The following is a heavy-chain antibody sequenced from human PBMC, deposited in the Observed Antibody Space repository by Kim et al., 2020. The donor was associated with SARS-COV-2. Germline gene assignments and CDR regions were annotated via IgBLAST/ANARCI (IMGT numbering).Heavy chain of an antibody. CDR3: ARDWLGIAVAGPDYYYGMDV. CDR2: ISAYNGNT. Sequence: ASVKVSCKASGYTFTSYGISWVRQAPGQGLEWMGWISAYNGNTNYAQKLQGRVTMTTDTSTSTAYMELRSLRSDDTAVYYCARDWLGIAVAGPDYYYGMDVWGQGTTVTVSS. V-gene: IGHV1-18*01. J-gene: IGHJ6*02. D-gene: IGHD6-19*01. CDR1: GYTFTSYG.